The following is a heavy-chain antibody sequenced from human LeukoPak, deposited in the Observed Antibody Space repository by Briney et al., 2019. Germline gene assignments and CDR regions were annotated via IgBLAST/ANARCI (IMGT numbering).Heavy chain of an antibody. CDR1: GYTFTGYD. D-gene: IGHD5-18*01. J-gene: IGHJ6*02. CDR2: MNPNSGNT. V-gene: IGHV1-8*01. CDR3: ATQTAMVTDYYYGMDV. Sequence: ASVKVSCKASGYTFTGYDINWVRQATGQGLEWMGWMNPNSGNTGYAQKFQGRVTMTRNTSISTAYMELSSLRSEDTAVYYCATQTAMVTDYYYGMDVWGQGTTVTVSS.